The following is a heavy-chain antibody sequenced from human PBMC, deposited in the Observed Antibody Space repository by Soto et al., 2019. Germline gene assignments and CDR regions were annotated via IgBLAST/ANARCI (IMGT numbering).Heavy chain of an antibody. Sequence: QLQLQESGSGLVKPSQTLSLTCAVSGGSIISGGYSWSWIRQPPGKGLEWIGYIYHSGSTYYNPSRKSRVTISVDRAKNQFSLKLSSVTAADTAVYYCAAGGGLPRYYWGQGPLVTVSS. CDR2: IYHSGST. CDR1: GGSIISGGYS. CDR3: AAGGGLPRYY. V-gene: IGHV4-30-2*01. D-gene: IGHD5-12*01. J-gene: IGHJ4*02.